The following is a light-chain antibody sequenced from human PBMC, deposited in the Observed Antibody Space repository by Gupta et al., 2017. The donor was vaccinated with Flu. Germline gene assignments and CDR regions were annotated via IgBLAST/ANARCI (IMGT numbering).Light chain of an antibody. V-gene: IGLV2-14*01. Sequence: QSGLTQPASVSGSPGQSITISCTGTDSDVGHYDLVSWYQQHPGKAPNLIIYAVNRRPSGVADRYSGSKSGNTASLTITGLQAEDEADYYCGSCSNGDPLFVFGDASKVTVL. CDR1: DSDVGHYDL. CDR3: GSCSNGDPLFV. J-gene: IGLJ1*01. CDR2: AVN.